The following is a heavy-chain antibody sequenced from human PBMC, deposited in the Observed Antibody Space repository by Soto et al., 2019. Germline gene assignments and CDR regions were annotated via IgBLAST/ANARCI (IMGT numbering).Heavy chain of an antibody. CDR2: ISSTTNYI. Sequence: GGSLRLSCAASGFTFTRYSMNWVRQAPGKGLEWVSFISSTTNYIYYGDSMKGRFTISRDNARNSLYLEMNSLRAEDTAVYYCARESADLTSNFDYWGQGTLVTVSS. V-gene: IGHV3-21*06. CDR1: GFTFTRYS. J-gene: IGHJ4*02. CDR3: ARESADLTSNFDY.